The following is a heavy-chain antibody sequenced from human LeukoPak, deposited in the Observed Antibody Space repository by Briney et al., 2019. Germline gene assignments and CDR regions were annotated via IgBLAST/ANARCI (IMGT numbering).Heavy chain of an antibody. V-gene: IGHV3-11*01. Sequence: NPGGSLRLSCAASGFTFTDYYMSWIRQAPGKGLEWVSYITNSGTTIYYADSVKGRFTISRDNAKNSLYLQMNSLRAEDTAVYYCARETSSSWYGCFDYWGQGTLVTVSS. CDR1: GFTFTDYY. CDR2: ITNSGTTI. CDR3: ARETSSSWYGCFDY. J-gene: IGHJ4*02. D-gene: IGHD6-13*01.